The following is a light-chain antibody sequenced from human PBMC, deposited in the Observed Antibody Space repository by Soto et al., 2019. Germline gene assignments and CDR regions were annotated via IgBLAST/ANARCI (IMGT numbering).Light chain of an antibody. V-gene: IGKV1-16*02. CDR3: QQYNTYPRT. CDR2: AAS. J-gene: IGKJ1*01. Sequence: DIQMTQSPSSLSASVGDRVTITCRASQGISNYLAWFHQKPGKAPKSLIYAASSLQSGVPSQLSGSGSGTDFILTISSLQPEDGATYYCQQYNTYPRTFGKGTKVYIK. CDR1: QGISNY.